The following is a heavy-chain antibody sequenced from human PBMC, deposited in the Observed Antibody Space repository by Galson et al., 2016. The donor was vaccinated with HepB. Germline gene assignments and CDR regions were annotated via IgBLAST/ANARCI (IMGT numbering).Heavy chain of an antibody. D-gene: IGHD6-19*01. CDR2: ISYDGRNE. J-gene: IGHJ4*02. CDR1: GFTFNKYG. Sequence: SLRLSCAASGFTFNKYGMHWVRQAPDKGLEWVAVISYDGRNEYYGDSVKGRFTISRDNSKNSVYLQINSLRAGDTAVYYCAKGWVEWLVQDHFDHWGQGTLVTVSP. CDR3: AKGWVEWLVQDHFDH. V-gene: IGHV3-30*18.